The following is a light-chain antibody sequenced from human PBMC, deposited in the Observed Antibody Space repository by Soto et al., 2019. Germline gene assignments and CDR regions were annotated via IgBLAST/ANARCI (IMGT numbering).Light chain of an antibody. Sequence: EIVLTQSPGTLSLSPGERATLSCRASQSVSSDYLGWYQQKPGQAPRLLIYGASSRATGIPDRFSGSGSGTDFTLTISRLEPDDFAVYYCQQYVRPPPTFGPGTTVDIK. V-gene: IGKV3-20*01. CDR1: QSVSSDY. CDR2: GAS. J-gene: IGKJ3*01. CDR3: QQYVRPPPT.